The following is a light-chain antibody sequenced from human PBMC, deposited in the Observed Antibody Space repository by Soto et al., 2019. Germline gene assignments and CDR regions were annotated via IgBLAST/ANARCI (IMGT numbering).Light chain of an antibody. Sequence: QSVLTQSPSASGTPGQRVXISCSGSTSNIGTNTVSWYQHVPGTAPKLLIYSNDQRPSAVPGRFSGSKSGTSASLAISGLLSEDEADYYCATWDDSLNVVFGGGTKLTVL. CDR3: ATWDDSLNVV. J-gene: IGLJ2*01. CDR1: TSNIGTNT. V-gene: IGLV1-44*01. CDR2: SND.